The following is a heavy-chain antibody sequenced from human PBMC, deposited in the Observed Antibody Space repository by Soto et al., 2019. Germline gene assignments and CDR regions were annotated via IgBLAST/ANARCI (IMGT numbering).Heavy chain of an antibody. V-gene: IGHV4-39*01. Sequence: SETLSLTCSVSGGSINSSSYFWCWVRRPPGKGLDWGGSIYYSGSTYYNPSLKSRVTISVDTAKNEFSLRLSSVTAADTAVCYCARHGTYDYVWGSYRNNFDFAYWGQGTLVTVSS. J-gene: IGHJ4*02. CDR1: GGSINSSSYF. D-gene: IGHD3-16*02. CDR2: IYYSGST. CDR3: ARHGTYDYVWGSYRNNFDFAY.